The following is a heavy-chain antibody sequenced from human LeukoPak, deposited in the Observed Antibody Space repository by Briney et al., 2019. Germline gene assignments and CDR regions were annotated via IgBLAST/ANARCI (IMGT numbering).Heavy chain of an antibody. Sequence: GGSLRLSCAASGFTFRSYGMGWFRQAPGKGLEWVSTISASSDSTYHADSVKGRFSVSRDNSRDTLYLQMNSLRADDTATYYCAKDLGIGGSGFWGQGTLVTVSS. V-gene: IGHV3-23*01. D-gene: IGHD3-10*01. CDR2: ISASSDST. CDR3: AKDLGIGGSGF. CDR1: GFTFRSYG. J-gene: IGHJ4*02.